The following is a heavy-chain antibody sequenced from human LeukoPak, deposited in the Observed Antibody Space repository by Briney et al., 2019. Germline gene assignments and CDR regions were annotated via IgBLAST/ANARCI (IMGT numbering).Heavy chain of an antibody. CDR3: ARDDYSNYGAFDI. Sequence: GASVKVSCKASGYTFTGYYMHWVRQAPGQGLEWMGWINPNSGGTNYAQKFQGRVTMTRDTSISTAYMELCRLRSDDTAVYYCARDDYSNYGAFDIWGQGTMVTVSS. CDR2: INPNSGGT. CDR1: GYTFTGYY. V-gene: IGHV1-2*02. D-gene: IGHD4-4*01. J-gene: IGHJ3*02.